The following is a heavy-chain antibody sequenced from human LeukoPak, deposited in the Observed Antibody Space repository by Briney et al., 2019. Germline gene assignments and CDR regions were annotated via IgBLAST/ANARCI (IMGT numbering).Heavy chain of an antibody. J-gene: IGHJ4*02. CDR3: ARELGGFDH. Sequence: SQTLSLTCAISGDSVSRNSAAWNWTRQSPSRGLEWLGRTYYRSQWYNEYGVSVKSRLTISTDTSKNQFSLQLNSVTPEDTTAYYCARELGGFDHWGQGTLVTVSS. D-gene: IGHD3-16*01. CDR1: GDSVSRNSAA. V-gene: IGHV6-1*01. CDR2: TYYRSQWYN.